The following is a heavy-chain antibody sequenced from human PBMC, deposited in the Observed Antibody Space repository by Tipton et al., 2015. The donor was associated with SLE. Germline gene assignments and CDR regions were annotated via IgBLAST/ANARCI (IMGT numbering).Heavy chain of an antibody. CDR1: GFTFEFYA. D-gene: IGHD2-8*02. Sequence: SLRLSCAASGFTFEFYAMHWVRQSPGRGLEWVASISHNSDGIAYADSVKGRFTISRDNAKNSLFLQMNSLRTEDTALYYCAKGHGVVLGDVDVWGKGTTVTVSS. J-gene: IGHJ6*04. CDR3: AKGHGVVLGDVDV. CDR2: ISHNSDGI. V-gene: IGHV3-9*01.